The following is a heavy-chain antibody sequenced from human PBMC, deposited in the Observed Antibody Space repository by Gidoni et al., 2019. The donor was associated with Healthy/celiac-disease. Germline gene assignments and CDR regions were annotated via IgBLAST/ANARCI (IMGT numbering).Heavy chain of an antibody. V-gene: IGHV1-2*06. CDR2: INPNSGGT. D-gene: IGHD6-6*01. J-gene: IGHJ6*03. CDR3: ARDSGYSSSSDYYYYMDV. CDR1: GYTFTGYN. Sequence: QVQLVQSGAEVKKPGASVKVACKDSGYTFTGYNMHWVRQAPGQGLEWIGRINPNSGGTNYAQKFQGRVTMTRDTSISTAYMELSRLRSDDTAVYYCARDSGYSSSSDYYYYMDVWGKGTTVTVSS.